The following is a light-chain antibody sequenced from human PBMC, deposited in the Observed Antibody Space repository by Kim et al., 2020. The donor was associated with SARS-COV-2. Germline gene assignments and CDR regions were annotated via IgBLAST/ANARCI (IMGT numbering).Light chain of an antibody. J-gene: IGLJ3*02. Sequence: MVTVSCTGSTSNIGAGYDVHWYQQLPGTAPKPLIYGNSNRPSGVPDRFSGSKSGTSASLAITGLQAEDEADYYCQSYDSSLSGWVFGGGTKLTVL. CDR1: TSNIGAGYD. CDR3: QSYDSSLSGWV. V-gene: IGLV1-40*01. CDR2: GNS.